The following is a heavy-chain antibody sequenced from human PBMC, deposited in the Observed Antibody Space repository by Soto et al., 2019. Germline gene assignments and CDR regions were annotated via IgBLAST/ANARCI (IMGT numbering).Heavy chain of an antibody. CDR3: ARATTVTSSFFYYGLDV. CDR2: IYYNGNT. J-gene: IGHJ6*02. V-gene: IGHV4-30-4*08. D-gene: IGHD4-17*01. Sequence: QVQLQESGPGLVKPSQTLSLTCSVSGGSISNDDYYWTWIRQPPGKGLEWIGHIYYNGNTYYNPSLKSRLTMSLDTSQIQCSLHLTSVIAADSASYFCARATTVTSSFFYYGLDVWGQGTTVTVSS. CDR1: GGSISNDDYY.